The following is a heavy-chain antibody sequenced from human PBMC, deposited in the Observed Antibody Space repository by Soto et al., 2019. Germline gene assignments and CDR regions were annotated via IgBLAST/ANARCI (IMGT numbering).Heavy chain of an antibody. Sequence: GGSLRLSCSASGFTFSSYGMHWVRQAPGKGLEWVAVISYDGSNKYYADSVKGRFTISRDNSKNTLYLQMNSLRAEDTAVYYCAKEGVVPAAMRGYFDYWGQGTLVTVSS. V-gene: IGHV3-30*18. D-gene: IGHD2-2*01. J-gene: IGHJ4*02. CDR2: ISYDGSNK. CDR1: GFTFSSYG. CDR3: AKEGVVPAAMRGYFDY.